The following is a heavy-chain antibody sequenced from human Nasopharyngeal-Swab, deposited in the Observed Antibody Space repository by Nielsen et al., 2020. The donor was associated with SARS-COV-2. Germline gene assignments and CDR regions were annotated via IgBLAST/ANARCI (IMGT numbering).Heavy chain of an antibody. Sequence: SVQVSCKASGGTFSSYAISWVRQAPGQGLEWMGGIIPIFGTANYAPKFQGSVTITADETTNTAYMELSSLRSEDTAVYYCARSIAARVYYYYYMDVWGKGTTVTVSS. CDR2: IIPIFGTA. CDR3: ARSIAARVYYYYYMDV. J-gene: IGHJ6*03. V-gene: IGHV1-69*13. D-gene: IGHD6-6*01. CDR1: GGTFSSYA.